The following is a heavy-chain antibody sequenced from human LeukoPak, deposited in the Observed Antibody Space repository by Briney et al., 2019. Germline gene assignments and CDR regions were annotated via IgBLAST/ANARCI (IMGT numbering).Heavy chain of an antibody. J-gene: IGHJ4*02. Sequence: GGSLRLSCAASGFTFSSYSMNWVRQAPGKGLEWVSSISSSSSYVYYADSVKGRFTISGDNAKNSLYLQMNSLRAEDTAVYYCARDISRVYDSSGWNFDYWGQGTLVTVSS. V-gene: IGHV3-21*01. D-gene: IGHD3-22*01. CDR2: ISSSSSYV. CDR1: GFTFSSYS. CDR3: ARDISRVYDSSGWNFDY.